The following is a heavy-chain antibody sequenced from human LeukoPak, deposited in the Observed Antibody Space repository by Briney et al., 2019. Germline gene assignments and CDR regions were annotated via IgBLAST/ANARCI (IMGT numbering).Heavy chain of an antibody. CDR3: AGVPGTRAFDI. D-gene: IGHD1-1*01. CDR1: GGSFSGYY. V-gene: IGHV4-34*01. CDR2: INHSGST. J-gene: IGHJ3*02. Sequence: PSETLSLTCAVYGGSFSGYYWSWIRQPPGKGLEWIGEINHSGSTNYNPSLKSRVTISVDTSKNQFSLKLSSVTAADTAVYYCAGVPGTRAFDIWGQGTMVTVSS.